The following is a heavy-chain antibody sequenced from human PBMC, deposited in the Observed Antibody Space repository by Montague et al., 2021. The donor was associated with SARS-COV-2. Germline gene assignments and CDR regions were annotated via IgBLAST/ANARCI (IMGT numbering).Heavy chain of an antibody. CDR1: DDSITSSTYY. CDR2: FYYTGST. Sequence: SETLSLTCAVSDDSITSSTYYWAWIRQPPGKGLEWIGSFYYTGSTYYNPSLKSRVTMSVDTSKKHFSLNLNSVTAADTAVYYCARGRCGFFNPQDYWGQGTLVTVSS. CDR3: ARGRCGFFNPQDY. J-gene: IGHJ4*02. V-gene: IGHV4-39*02. D-gene: IGHD2-21*01.